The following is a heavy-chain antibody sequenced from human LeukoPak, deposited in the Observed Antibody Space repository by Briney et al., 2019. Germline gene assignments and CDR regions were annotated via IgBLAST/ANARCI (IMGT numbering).Heavy chain of an antibody. V-gene: IGHV3-74*01. CDR1: GFTFSNYW. CDR3: AGGEYTARGY. Sequence: SGGSLRLSCAASGFTFSNYWMHWVRQAPGKGLVWVSRINTDGSDTSYADSVKGRFTISRDNAMNTMYLQMNSLRAEDTAVYYCAGGEYTARGYWGQGTLVTVSS. CDR2: INTDGSDT. D-gene: IGHD5-18*01. J-gene: IGHJ4*02.